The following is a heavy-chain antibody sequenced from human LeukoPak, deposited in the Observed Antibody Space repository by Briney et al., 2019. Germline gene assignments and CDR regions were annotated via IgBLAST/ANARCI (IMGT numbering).Heavy chain of an antibody. Sequence: GASVKVSCKASGGTFSSYAISWVRQAPGQGLEWMGRIIPILGIANYAQKFQGRVTITADKSTSTAYMELSSLRSEDTAVYYCARAASSSGPMVYWGQGTLVTVSS. D-gene: IGHD2-15*01. V-gene: IGHV1-69*04. CDR2: IIPILGIA. J-gene: IGHJ4*02. CDR3: ARAASSSGPMVY. CDR1: GGTFSSYA.